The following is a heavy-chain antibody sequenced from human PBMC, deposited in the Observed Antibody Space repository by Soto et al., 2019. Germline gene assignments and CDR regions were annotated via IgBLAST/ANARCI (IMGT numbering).Heavy chain of an antibody. Sequence: SETLSLTCTVSGGSISSSSYYWGWIRQPPGKGLEWIGSIYYSGSTYYNPSLKSRVTISVDTSKNQFSLKLSSATAADTAVYYCARRTVTTSFFDYWGQGPLVTVYS. CDR3: ARRTVTTSFFDY. V-gene: IGHV4-39*01. D-gene: IGHD4-4*01. CDR2: IYYSGST. CDR1: GGSISSSSYY. J-gene: IGHJ4*02.